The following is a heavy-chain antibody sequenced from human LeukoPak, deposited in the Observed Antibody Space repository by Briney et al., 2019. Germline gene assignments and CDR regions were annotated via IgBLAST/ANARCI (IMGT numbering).Heavy chain of an antibody. CDR2: FDPENGET. D-gene: IGHD3-22*01. J-gene: IGHJ4*02. V-gene: IGHV1-24*01. CDR1: GYTLTGLS. CDR3: ATNSPDYYDSSGYGIRFDY. Sequence: GASVKVSCKVSGYTLTGLSMHWVRQAPGKGLEWMGTFDPENGETIYAQKFQGRVTMTEDTSTDTAYMELSSLRSEDTAVYYCATNSPDYYDSSGYGIRFDYWGQGTLVTVSS.